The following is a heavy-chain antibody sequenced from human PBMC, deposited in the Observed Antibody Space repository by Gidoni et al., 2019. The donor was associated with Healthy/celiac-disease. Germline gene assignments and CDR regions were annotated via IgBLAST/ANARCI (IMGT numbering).Heavy chain of an antibody. CDR3: ARRYDDSMASDAFDI. CDR1: GGSISSYY. Sequence: QVQLQESGPGLVKPSETLSLTCTVSGGSISSYYWSWIRQPPGKGLEWIGYIYYSGSTNYNPSLKSRVTISVDTSKNQFSLKLSSVTAADTAVYYCARRYDDSMASDAFDIWGQGTMVTVSS. CDR2: IYYSGST. V-gene: IGHV4-59*08. J-gene: IGHJ3*02. D-gene: IGHD3-22*01.